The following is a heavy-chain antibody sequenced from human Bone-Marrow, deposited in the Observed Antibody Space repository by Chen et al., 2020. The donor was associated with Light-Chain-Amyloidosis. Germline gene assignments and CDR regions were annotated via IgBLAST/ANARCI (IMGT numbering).Heavy chain of an antibody. V-gene: IGHV5-51*01. CDR2: IYPDDSDA. J-gene: IGHJ4*02. D-gene: IGHD2-21*01. CDR3: ARRRDGYNFDY. Sequence: EVQLEQSGPEVKKPGASLXXXCXXXXXXXPNDWIGWVRQMPGKGLEWMGVIYPDDSDARYSPSFEGQVTIPADKSITTAYXXXXXXXXXXTAMYYCARRRDGYNFDYWGQGTLVTVSS. CDR1: XXXXPNDW.